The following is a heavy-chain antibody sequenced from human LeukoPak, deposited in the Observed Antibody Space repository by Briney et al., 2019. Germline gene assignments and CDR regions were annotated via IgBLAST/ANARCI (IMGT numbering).Heavy chain of an antibody. CDR1: GFTFNSYS. CDR3: ARDLNWETY. V-gene: IGHV3-7*01. D-gene: IGHD7-27*01. CDR2: IKTDGSQI. J-gene: IGHJ4*02. Sequence: GGSLRLSCAASGFTFNSYSMNWVRQAPGKGLEWVANIKTDGSQIYYVDSVKGRFTISRDNAKNSLYLQMNSLRAEDTAVYNCARDLNWETYWGQGTLVSVSS.